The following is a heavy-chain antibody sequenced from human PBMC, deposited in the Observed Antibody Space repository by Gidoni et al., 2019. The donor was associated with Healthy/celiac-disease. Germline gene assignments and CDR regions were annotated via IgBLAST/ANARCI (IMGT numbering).Heavy chain of an antibody. Sequence: QVQLVPSGAEVKKPGASVTVSCKVTGYTLTELSMHWVRQAPGKGLEWMGGFDPEDGETIYAQKCQGRVTMTEDTSTDTAYMELSSLRSEDTAVYYGATGEGITGTTEFDYWGQGTLVTVSS. CDR3: ATGEGITGTTEFDY. D-gene: IGHD1-7*01. V-gene: IGHV1-24*01. CDR1: GYTLTELS. CDR2: FDPEDGET. J-gene: IGHJ4*02.